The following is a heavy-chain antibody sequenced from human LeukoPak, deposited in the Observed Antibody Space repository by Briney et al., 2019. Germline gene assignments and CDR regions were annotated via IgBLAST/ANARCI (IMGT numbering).Heavy chain of an antibody. CDR2: IYPGDSDT. V-gene: IGHV5-51*01. CDR3: ARHGGYYYGSGSTTDYFDP. CDR1: GYSFTTYW. D-gene: IGHD3-10*01. Sequence: GESLKISCKGSGYSFTTYWIGWVRQMPGKGLEWMGIIYPGDSDTRYSPSFEGQVTISADKSISTAYLQWSTLKASDTAMYYCARHGGYYYGSGSTTDYFDPWGQGTLVTVSS. J-gene: IGHJ5*02.